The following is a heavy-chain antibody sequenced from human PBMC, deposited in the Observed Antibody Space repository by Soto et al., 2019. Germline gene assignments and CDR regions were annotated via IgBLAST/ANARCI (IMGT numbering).Heavy chain of an antibody. CDR1: GGSISSGGYY. CDR2: IYYSGST. J-gene: IGHJ4*02. D-gene: IGHD5-12*01. Sequence: QVQLQESGPGLVKPSQTLSLTCTVSGGSISSGGYYWSWIRQHPGKGLEWIGYIYYSGSTYYNPSLNSRVTISVDTSKNHFSLKLSSVTAADTAVYYCARGSMGYDYYFDYWGQGTLVTVSS. CDR3: ARGSMGYDYYFDY. V-gene: IGHV4-31*03.